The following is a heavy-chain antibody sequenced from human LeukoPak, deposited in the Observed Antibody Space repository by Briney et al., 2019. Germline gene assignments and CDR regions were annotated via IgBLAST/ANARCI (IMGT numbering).Heavy chain of an antibody. J-gene: IGHJ4*02. CDR2: IWYDGSNK. Sequence: GRSLRLSCAASGFTFSSYGMHWVRQAPGKGLEWVAVIWYDGSNKYYADSVKGRFTISRDNSKNTLYLQMNSLRAEDMAVYSCARGITIFGVVTRPDYWGQGTLVTVSS. CDR3: ARGITIFGVVTRPDY. CDR1: GFTFSSYG. V-gene: IGHV3-33*01. D-gene: IGHD3-3*01.